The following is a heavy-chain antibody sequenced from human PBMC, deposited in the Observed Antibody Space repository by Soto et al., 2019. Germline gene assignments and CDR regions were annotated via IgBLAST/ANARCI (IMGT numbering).Heavy chain of an antibody. CDR3: AREGGGYSSRAPYGMDV. Sequence: QVQLVQSGAEVKKPGASVKVSCKASGYTFTSYAMHWVRQAPGQRLEWMGWINAGNGNTKYSQKFQSRVTITRDTSASTAYMELSSLRSEDTAVYYCAREGGGYSSRAPYGMDVWGQGTTVTVSS. CDR1: GYTFTSYA. J-gene: IGHJ6*02. CDR2: INAGNGNT. D-gene: IGHD6-13*01. V-gene: IGHV1-3*01.